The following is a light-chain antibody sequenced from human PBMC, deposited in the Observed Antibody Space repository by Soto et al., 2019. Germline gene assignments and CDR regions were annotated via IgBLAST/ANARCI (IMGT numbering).Light chain of an antibody. CDR2: DAS. J-gene: IGKJ2*03. CDR1: QSVSSY. CDR3: HYRNNRPFS. V-gene: IGKV3-11*01. Sequence: EIVLTQSPGTLSLSPGERATLSCRASQSVSSYLLWYQQKPGQTPRLLIYDASNRATGIPARFSGSGSGTDFTLTIRSLEPDDFEVYYCHYRNNRPFSFGLVTKL.